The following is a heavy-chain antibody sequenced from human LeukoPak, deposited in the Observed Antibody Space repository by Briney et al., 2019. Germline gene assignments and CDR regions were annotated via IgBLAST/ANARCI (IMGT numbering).Heavy chain of an antibody. CDR1: GFDLSTYE. CDR2: ITISGHTK. CDR3: ARGDPHADL. J-gene: IGHJ5*02. V-gene: IGHV3-48*03. Sequence: GRSLRLSCAASGFDLSTYEMNWVRQPPGNGLEWIADITISGHTKNYADSVKGRFTISRDNARTSLYLQMNSLRVEDTGVYYCARGDPHADLWGQGTLVTVSS.